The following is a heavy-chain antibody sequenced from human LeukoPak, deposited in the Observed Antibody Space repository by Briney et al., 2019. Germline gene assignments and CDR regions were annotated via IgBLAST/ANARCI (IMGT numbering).Heavy chain of an antibody. Sequence: GGSLRLSCAASGFTFSSYGMHWVRQAPGKGLEWVAVISYDGGNKYYADSVKGRFTISRDNSKNTLYLQMNSLRAEDTAVYYCAKGFPYYDFWSGYYHFDYWGQGTLVTVSS. CDR1: GFTFSSYG. CDR2: ISYDGGNK. V-gene: IGHV3-30*18. D-gene: IGHD3-3*01. J-gene: IGHJ4*02. CDR3: AKGFPYYDFWSGYYHFDY.